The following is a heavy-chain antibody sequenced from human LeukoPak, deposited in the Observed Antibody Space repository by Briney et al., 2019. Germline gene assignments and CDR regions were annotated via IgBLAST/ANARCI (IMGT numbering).Heavy chain of an antibody. V-gene: IGHV3-21*01. CDR2: ISSSSSYI. J-gene: IGHJ4*02. Sequence: GSLRLSCAASGFTLSNYSMNWVRQAPGKGLEWVAFISSSSSYIFYADSLKGRFTISRDNAKNSLYLQMNSLRADDTAVYYCARDLAYGDDGLWGQGTLVTVSS. CDR1: GFTLSNYS. D-gene: IGHD4-17*01. CDR3: ARDLAYGDDGL.